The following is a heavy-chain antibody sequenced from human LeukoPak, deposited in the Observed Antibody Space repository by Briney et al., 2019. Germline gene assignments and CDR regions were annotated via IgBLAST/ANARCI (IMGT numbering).Heavy chain of an antibody. J-gene: IGHJ4*02. D-gene: IGHD3-22*01. V-gene: IGHV3-30-3*01. Sequence: GGSLRLSCAASGFTFSSYAMHWVRQAPGKGLEWVAVISYDGSNKYYADSVKGRFTISRDNSKNTLYLQMNSLRAEDTAVYYCAREAPEYYDSSGYHDYWGQGTLVTVSS. CDR1: GFTFSSYA. CDR3: AREAPEYYDSSGYHDY. CDR2: ISYDGSNK.